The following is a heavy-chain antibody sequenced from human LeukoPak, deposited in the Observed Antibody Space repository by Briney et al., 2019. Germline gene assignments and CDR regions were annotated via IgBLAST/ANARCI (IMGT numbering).Heavy chain of an antibody. J-gene: IGHJ4*02. Sequence: SETLSLTCTVSGGSLSSYYWSWIRQPAGKGLEYIGRVHSSGSTNYNPSLKSRVTMSVDTSKNRFSLKLSSVTAADTALYYCGRDATYDSSGYGDYWGQGTLVTVSS. CDR1: GGSLSSYY. CDR2: VHSSGST. D-gene: IGHD3-22*01. V-gene: IGHV4-4*07. CDR3: GRDATYDSSGYGDY.